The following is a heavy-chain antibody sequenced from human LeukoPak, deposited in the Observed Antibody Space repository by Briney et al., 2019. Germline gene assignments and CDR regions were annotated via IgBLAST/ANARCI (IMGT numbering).Heavy chain of an antibody. CDR1: GFTFSDYY. D-gene: IGHD3-3*01. CDR2: ISSSGGVM. J-gene: IGHJ6*03. CDR3: ARVESNYDFWSGYYKSYYYYYMDV. V-gene: IGHV3-11*04. Sequence: GGSLRLSCTASGFTFSDYYMTWIRQAPGKGLEWVTYISSSGGVMYNADSVKGRFTISRDNAKNSLYLQMNSLRAEDTAVYYCARVESNYDFWSGYYKSYYYYYMDVWGKGTTVTVSS.